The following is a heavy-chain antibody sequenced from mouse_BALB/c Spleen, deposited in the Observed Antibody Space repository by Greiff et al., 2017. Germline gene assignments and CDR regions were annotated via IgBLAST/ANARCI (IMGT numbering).Heavy chain of an antibody. Sequence: QVQLKQSGPDLVAPSQSLSITCTVSGFSLTSYGVHWVRQPPGKGLEWLVVIWSDGSTTYNSALKSRLSISKDNSKSQVFLKMNSLQTDDTAMYYCARHEVVAHYYAMDYWGQGTSVTVSS. CDR1: GFSLTSYG. CDR3: ARHEVVAHYYAMDY. J-gene: IGHJ4*01. CDR2: IWSDGST. D-gene: IGHD1-1*01. V-gene: IGHV2-6-2*01.